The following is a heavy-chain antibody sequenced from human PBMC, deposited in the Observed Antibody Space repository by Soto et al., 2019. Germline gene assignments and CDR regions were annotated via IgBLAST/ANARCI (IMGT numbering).Heavy chain of an antibody. J-gene: IGHJ2*01. CDR1: GFTVSSSY. CDR3: ARHVGYYWYFDL. CDR2: IYSSGNT. Sequence: EVQLVQYGGGLVQPGGSLRLSCAASGFTVSSSYMGWVRQAPGKGLEWVSSIYSSGNTYYADYVRGRFTISTDNSKDTLYLQMNSLRVDDTAMYYCARHVGYYWYFDLWGRGTLVTVSS. D-gene: IGHD6-13*01. V-gene: IGHV3-66*04.